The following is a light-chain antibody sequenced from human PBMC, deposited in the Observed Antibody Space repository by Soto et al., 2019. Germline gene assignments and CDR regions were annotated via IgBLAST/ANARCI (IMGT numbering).Light chain of an antibody. Sequence: IQMTQSPSTLSGSVGDRVTITCRASQTISSWLAWYQQKPGKAPKLLIYKASSLESGVPSRFSGSGSGTEFTLTISSLQSEDFAVYYCQQYNNWWTFGQGTKVDIK. CDR1: QTISSW. CDR2: KAS. CDR3: QQYNNWWT. V-gene: IGKV1-5*03. J-gene: IGKJ1*01.